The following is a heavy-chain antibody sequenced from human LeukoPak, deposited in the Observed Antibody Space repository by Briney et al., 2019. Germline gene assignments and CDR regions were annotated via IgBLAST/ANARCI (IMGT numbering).Heavy chain of an antibody. V-gene: IGHV1-18*01. CDR3: ARDVGDIVTIPAAISVP. J-gene: IGHJ5*02. D-gene: IGHD2-2*01. CDR1: GYTFTSYG. CDR2: ISAYNGNT. Sequence: ASVKVSCKASGYTFTSYGISWVRQAPGQGLEWMGWISAYNGNTNYAQMLQGRVTMTTDTSTSTAYMEVRSLRSDDTAMYYCARDVGDIVTIPAAISVPWGQGTLVTVSS.